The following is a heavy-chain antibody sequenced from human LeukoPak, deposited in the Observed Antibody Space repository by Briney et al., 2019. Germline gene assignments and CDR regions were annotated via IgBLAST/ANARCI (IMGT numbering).Heavy chain of an antibody. V-gene: IGHV4-39*07. CDR2: INHSGST. Sequence: PSETLSLTCTVSGGSISSGGYYWSWIRQSPGKGLEWIGEINHSGSTNYNPSLKSRVTISVDTSKNQFSLKLSSVTAADTAVYYCARVTMIVVVNWFDPWGQGTLVAVSS. CDR1: GGSISSGGYY. D-gene: IGHD3-22*01. J-gene: IGHJ5*02. CDR3: ARVTMIVVVNWFDP.